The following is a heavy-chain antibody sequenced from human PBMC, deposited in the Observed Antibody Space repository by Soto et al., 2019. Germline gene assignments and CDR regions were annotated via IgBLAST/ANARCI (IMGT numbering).Heavy chain of an antibody. Sequence: SETLSLTCTVSGGSISSGGYHWSLIRQHPGKGLEWIGYIYYSGSTYYNPSLKSRVTISVDTSKNQFSLKLSSVTAADTAVYYCARNAAAGTTPSYRGQGTLVTGSS. CDR3: ARNAAAGTTPSY. J-gene: IGHJ4*01. V-gene: IGHV4-31*03. CDR2: IYYSGST. CDR1: GGSISSGGYH. D-gene: IGHD6-13*01.